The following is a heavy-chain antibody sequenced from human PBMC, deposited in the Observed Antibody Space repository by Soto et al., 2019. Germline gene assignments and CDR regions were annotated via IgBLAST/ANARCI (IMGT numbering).Heavy chain of an antibody. V-gene: IGHV4-31*03. CDR1: GGSISSGGYY. CDR2: IYYSGRT. D-gene: IGHD2-2*01. Sequence: NPSETLSLTCTVSGGSISSGGYYWSWILQHPGKGLEWSGYIYYSGRTYYNPSLKSRVTISVETSKNQFSLKLSSVTAADPAVYYCARGPSRNIVVVPAAAHSYYYYGMDVWGQGTTVTVSS. CDR3: ARGPSRNIVVVPAAAHSYYYYGMDV. J-gene: IGHJ6*02.